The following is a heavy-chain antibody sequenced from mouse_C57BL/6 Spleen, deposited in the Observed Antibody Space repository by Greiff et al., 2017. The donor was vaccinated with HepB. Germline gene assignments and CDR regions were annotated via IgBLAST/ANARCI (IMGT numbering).Heavy chain of an antibody. Sequence: VQLKESGPGLVKPSQSLSLTCSVTGYSITSGYYWNWIRQFPGNKLEWMGYISYDGSNNYNPSLKNRISLTRDTSKNQFFLKLNSVTTEDTATYYCARDDGYPDYWGQGTTLTVSS. CDR2: ISYDGSN. V-gene: IGHV3-6*01. D-gene: IGHD2-3*01. CDR1: GYSITSGYY. CDR3: ARDDGYPDY. J-gene: IGHJ2*01.